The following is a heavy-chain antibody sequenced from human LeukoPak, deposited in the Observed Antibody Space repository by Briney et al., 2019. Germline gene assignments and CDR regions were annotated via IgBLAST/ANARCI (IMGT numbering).Heavy chain of an antibody. CDR3: AKGKAYDNLDWFDP. D-gene: IGHD3-9*01. CDR1: GFTFSNYA. J-gene: IGHJ5*02. V-gene: IGHV3-23*01. CDR2: IIGSGGLT. Sequence: GGFLRLSCAASGFTFSNYAMTWARQAPGKGLEWVSSIIGSGGLTFYADSVKGRFTISRDNSKNMLYLQMNSLSAEDTAKYYCAKGKAYDNLDWFDPWGQGTLVTVSS.